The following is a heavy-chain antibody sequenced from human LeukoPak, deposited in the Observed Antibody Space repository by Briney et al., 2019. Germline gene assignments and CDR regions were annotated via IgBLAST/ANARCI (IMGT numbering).Heavy chain of an antibody. CDR1: GGSISSTTYY. CDR2: IYYSGST. Sequence: SETLSLTCSVSGGSISSTTYYWGWIRQPPGKGLEWIGNIYYSGSTYYNPSLKSRVTMSVDTSKNQFSLKVSSVTAADAAVYYCARTYYYDSSDRGYYGMDVWGQGTTVTVSS. J-gene: IGHJ6*02. CDR3: ARTYYYDSSDRGYYGMDV. D-gene: IGHD3-22*01. V-gene: IGHV4-39*07.